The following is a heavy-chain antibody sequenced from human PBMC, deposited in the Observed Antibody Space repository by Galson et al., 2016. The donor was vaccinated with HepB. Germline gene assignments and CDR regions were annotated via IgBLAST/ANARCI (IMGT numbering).Heavy chain of an antibody. CDR3: ATAIVGVTTSFDD. Sequence: SVKVSCKASGYSFTNYAMHWVRQAPGQRLEWMGWINRGNTKYSQKFQGRVTITRDTSASTAYMELSSLRSEDTAVYYCATAIVGVTTSFDDWGQGTLVTVSS. CDR1: GYSFTNYA. D-gene: IGHD1-26*01. J-gene: IGHJ4*02. V-gene: IGHV1-3*01. CDR2: INRGNT.